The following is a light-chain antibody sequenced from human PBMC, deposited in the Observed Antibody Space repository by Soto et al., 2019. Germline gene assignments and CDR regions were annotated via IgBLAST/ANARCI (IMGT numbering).Light chain of an antibody. V-gene: IGLV2-8*01. J-gene: IGLJ1*01. CDR2: EVS. Sequence: QSALTQPPSASGSPGQSVTISCTGTSSGVGGYKYVSWYQHHPGKAPKRMIYEVSKRPAGVPDRFSGFKSGNTASLTVSGLQAEDEADYYCSSYAGSNNFGVFGTGTKVTVL. CDR1: SSGVGGYKY. CDR3: SSYAGSNNFGV.